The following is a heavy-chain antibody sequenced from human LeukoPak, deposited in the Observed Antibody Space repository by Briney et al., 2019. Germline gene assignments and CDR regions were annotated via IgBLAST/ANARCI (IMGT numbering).Heavy chain of an antibody. CDR2: VNPSGGST. D-gene: IGHD5-24*01. CDR3: ARAGRERWLQFFLDDY. V-gene: IGHV1-46*01. Sequence: ASVKVSCKASGYTFTSYYMHWVRQAPGQGLEWMGIVNPSGGSTSYAQKFQGRVTMTRDTSTSTVYVELSSLRSEDTAVYYCARAGRERWLQFFLDDYWGQGTLVTVSS. J-gene: IGHJ4*02. CDR1: GYTFTSYY.